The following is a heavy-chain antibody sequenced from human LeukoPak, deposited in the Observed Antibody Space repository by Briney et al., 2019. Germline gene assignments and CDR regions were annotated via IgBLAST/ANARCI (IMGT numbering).Heavy chain of an antibody. Sequence: GGSLRLSCATSGLTFSRYSMNWVRQAPGKGLEWVSYISGSSTTIYYADSVKGRFTISRGNAKNSLYLQMNSLRAEDTAVYYCARDRETYYYGSGSYPYWGQGTLVTVSS. CDR1: GLTFSRYS. CDR3: ARDRETYYYGSGSYPY. J-gene: IGHJ4*02. D-gene: IGHD3-10*01. CDR2: ISGSSTTI. V-gene: IGHV3-48*04.